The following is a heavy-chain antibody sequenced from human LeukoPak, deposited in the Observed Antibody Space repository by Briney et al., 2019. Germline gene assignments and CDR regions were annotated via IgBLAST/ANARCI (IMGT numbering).Heavy chain of an antibody. Sequence: GGSLRLSCSAAGFTVSGYWMSWVRQAPGKGLEGVANIDQVGSEKYYKDFVTGRFTISRDNAKTPLYLQMNSRRADDAAVYYYARIKGEPSAPLSYWGHGTLVTVSS. CDR2: IDQVGSEK. CDR3: ARIKGEPSAPLSY. CDR1: GFTVSGYW. J-gene: IGHJ4*01. V-gene: IGHV3-7*01. D-gene: IGHD1-26*01.